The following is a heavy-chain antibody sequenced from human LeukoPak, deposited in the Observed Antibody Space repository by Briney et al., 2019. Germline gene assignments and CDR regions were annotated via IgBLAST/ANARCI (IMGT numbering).Heavy chain of an antibody. CDR3: AKDWGGGSWATFDY. J-gene: IGHJ4*02. CDR1: GFTVNSKY. Sequence: GGSLRLSCAASGFTVNSKYMSWVRQAPGKGLEWVSVIYSGGSTYYADSVKGRFTISRDNSRNSLYLQMHSLTIENTALYYCAKDWGGGSWATFDYWGQGTLLTVSS. CDR2: IYSGGST. D-gene: IGHD6-13*01. V-gene: IGHV3-53*03.